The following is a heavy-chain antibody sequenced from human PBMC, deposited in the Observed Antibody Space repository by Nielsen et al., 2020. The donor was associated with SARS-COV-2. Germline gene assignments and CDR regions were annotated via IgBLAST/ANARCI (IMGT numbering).Heavy chain of an antibody. CDR1: GGSISSYY. Sequence: GSLRLSCTVSGGSISSYYWSWIRQPPGKGLEWIGYIYYSGSTNYNPSLKSRVTISVDTSKNQFSLKLSSVTAADTAVYYCARGIRPRHVFDIWGQGTMVTVSS. CDR2: IYYSGST. J-gene: IGHJ3*02. V-gene: IGHV4-59*01. CDR3: ARGIRPRHVFDI. D-gene: IGHD1-14*01.